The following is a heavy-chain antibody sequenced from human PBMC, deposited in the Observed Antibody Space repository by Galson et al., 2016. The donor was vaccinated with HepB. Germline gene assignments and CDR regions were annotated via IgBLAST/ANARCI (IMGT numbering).Heavy chain of an antibody. CDR2: ISSSGTTI. V-gene: IGHV3-48*03. CDR1: GFTFSRYE. CDR3: AREGVGIAVAATAFDY. Sequence: SLRLSCAASGFTFSRYEMNWVRQAPGKGLEWVSYISSSGTTIYYADSVKGRFTISRDNSKNTLHLQMDTLRGEDTAVYYCAREGVGIAVAATAFDYWGQGTLVTVSS. D-gene: IGHD6-19*01. J-gene: IGHJ4*02.